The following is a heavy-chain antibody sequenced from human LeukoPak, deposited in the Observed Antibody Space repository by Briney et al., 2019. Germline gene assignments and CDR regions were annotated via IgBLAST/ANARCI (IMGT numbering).Heavy chain of an antibody. Sequence: SQTLSLTCTVSGGSISSGGYYWRWIRQHPGKGLEWIGYIYYSGSTYYNPSLKSRVTISVDTSKNQFSLKLSSVTAADTAVYYCARYIMPGPSGWFDPWGQGTLVTVSS. D-gene: IGHD2-2*01. CDR2: IYYSGST. CDR3: ARYIMPGPSGWFDP. J-gene: IGHJ5*02. V-gene: IGHV4-31*03. CDR1: GGSISSGGYY.